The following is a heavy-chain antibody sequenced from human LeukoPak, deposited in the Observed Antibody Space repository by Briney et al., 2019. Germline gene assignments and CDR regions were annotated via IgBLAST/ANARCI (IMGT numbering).Heavy chain of an antibody. D-gene: IGHD3-22*01. V-gene: IGHV4-59*11. CDR1: GGSMTTHH. CDR3: ARGSFDSSGYYVFDY. Sequence: PSETLSLTCTVSGGSMTTHHWNWIRQTPGKGLEWIGYVFDSGRTKENPSLKSRVTLSADTSKNQLSLRLSSVTAADTAVYYCARGSFDSSGYYVFDYWGQGTLVTVSS. J-gene: IGHJ4*02. CDR2: VFDSGRT.